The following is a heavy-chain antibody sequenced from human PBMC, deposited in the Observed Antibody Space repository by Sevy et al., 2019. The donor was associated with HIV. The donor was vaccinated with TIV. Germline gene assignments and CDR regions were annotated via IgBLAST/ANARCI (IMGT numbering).Heavy chain of an antibody. V-gene: IGHV4-4*07. D-gene: IGHD3-3*01. Sequence: SETLSLTCTVSGGSISSYYWSWIRQPAGKGLEWIGRIYTSGSTNYNPSLKSRVTMSVDTSKNQFSLKLSSVTAADTAMYYCARDMKRITIFGVVSTRGDAFDIWGQGTMVTVSS. CDR2: IYTSGST. CDR1: GGSISSYY. CDR3: ARDMKRITIFGVVSTRGDAFDI. J-gene: IGHJ3*02.